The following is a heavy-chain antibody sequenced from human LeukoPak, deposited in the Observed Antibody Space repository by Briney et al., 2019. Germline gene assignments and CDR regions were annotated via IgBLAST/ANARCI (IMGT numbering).Heavy chain of an antibody. CDR2: IRYDGSNK. CDR3: ATKEGPYGSGSLNPKD. Sequence: GRSLRLSCAASGFTFSSYGMHWVRQAPGKGLEWVAFIRYDGSNKYYADSVKGRFTISRDNSKNMLYLQMNSLRAEDTAVYYCATKEGPYGSGSLNPKDWGQGTLVTVSS. D-gene: IGHD3-10*01. V-gene: IGHV3-30*02. CDR1: GFTFSSYG. J-gene: IGHJ4*02.